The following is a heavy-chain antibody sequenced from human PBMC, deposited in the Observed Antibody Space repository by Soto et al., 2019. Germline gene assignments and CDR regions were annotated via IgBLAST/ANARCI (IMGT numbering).Heavy chain of an antibody. D-gene: IGHD3-9*01. Sequence: SQTLCVRWSVAGGSIGGIGGCWGWIRQPPGKGLEWIGSIFYSGTTYYNPSLKSRVTISVDTSKNQFSLKLSSVTAADTAVYFCASRHGLDIDAYYWVQGILVTVSS. J-gene: IGHJ4*02. CDR3: ASRHGLDIDAYY. CDR1: GGSIGGIGGC. V-gene: IGHV4-39*01. CDR2: IFYSGTT.